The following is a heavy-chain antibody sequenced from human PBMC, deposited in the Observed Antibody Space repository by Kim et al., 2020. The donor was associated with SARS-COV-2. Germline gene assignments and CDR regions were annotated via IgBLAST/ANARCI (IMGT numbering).Heavy chain of an antibody. J-gene: IGHJ4*02. CDR1: GFTFNMYD. Sequence: GGSLRLSCAASGFTFNMYDMTWVRQAPGKGLDWVSTIWADGINKHYAESVKGRFTISRDSSRLYLQMNSLRAEDTAVYYCARRPYSTCRTNYHFDRWCEG. CDR3: ARRPYSTCRTNYHFDR. V-gene: IGHV3-33*07. D-gene: IGHD2-8*01. CDR2: IWADGINK.